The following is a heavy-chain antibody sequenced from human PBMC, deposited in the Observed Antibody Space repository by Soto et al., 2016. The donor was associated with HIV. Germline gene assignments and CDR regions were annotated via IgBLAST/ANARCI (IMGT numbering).Heavy chain of an antibody. CDR2: ISYLGRA. D-gene: IGHD4-4*01. CDR3: AREVIEPTVSEDAFDI. Sequence: QVQLQESGPGLVKPAQTLSLTCTVSGGPIRSGNHFWSWVRQTPGKGLEWIGYISYLGRAYYNPSLRSRLTMSVDTSRNQFSLNLNSVTDADTAVYYCAREVIEPTVSEDAFDIWGQGTFVTVSS. J-gene: IGHJ3*02. CDR1: GGPIRSGNHF. V-gene: IGHV4-30-4*08.